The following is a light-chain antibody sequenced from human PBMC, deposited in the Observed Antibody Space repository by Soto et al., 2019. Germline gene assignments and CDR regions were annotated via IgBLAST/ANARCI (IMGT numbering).Light chain of an antibody. Sequence: DIQMTQSPSSLSASVGDTVTITCRASQSISTYLNWYQQKPGKAPELMIFAASSLQSGVPSRFSGSGSGTDFTLTISSLQPEDFATYYCQQSYSTPPTFGGGTKVDIK. CDR3: QQSYSTPPT. V-gene: IGKV1-39*01. J-gene: IGKJ4*01. CDR1: QSISTY. CDR2: AAS.